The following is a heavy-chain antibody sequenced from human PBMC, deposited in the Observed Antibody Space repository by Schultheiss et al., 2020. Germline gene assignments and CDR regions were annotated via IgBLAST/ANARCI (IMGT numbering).Heavy chain of an antibody. CDR2: IYYSGST. CDR3: ARGEYFDSLAENWFDP. V-gene: IGHV4-30-4*01. CDR1: GGSISSGDYY. J-gene: IGHJ5*02. Sequence: SETLSLTCTVSGGSISSGDYYWSWIRQPPGKGLEWIGYIYYSGSTYYNPSLKSRVTISVDTSKNQFSLKLSSVTAADTAVYYCARGEYFDSLAENWFDPWGQGTLVTVYS. D-gene: IGHD3-9*01.